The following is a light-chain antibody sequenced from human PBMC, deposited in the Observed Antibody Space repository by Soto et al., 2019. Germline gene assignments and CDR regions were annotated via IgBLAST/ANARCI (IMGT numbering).Light chain of an antibody. V-gene: IGLV2-23*01. CDR2: EGS. Sequence: QSALTQSASVSGSPGQSITISCTGTSSGIGSYNLVSWYQQHPGKAPKLMIYEGSKRPSGVSNRFSGSKSGNTASLTISGLQAEDEADYYCCSYAGSSTVVFGGGTKLTVL. CDR1: SSGIGSYNL. CDR3: CSYAGSSTVV. J-gene: IGLJ2*01.